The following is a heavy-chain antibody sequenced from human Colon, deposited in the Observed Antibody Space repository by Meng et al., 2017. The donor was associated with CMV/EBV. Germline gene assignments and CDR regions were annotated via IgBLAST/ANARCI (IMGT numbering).Heavy chain of an antibody. J-gene: IGHJ4*02. CDR3: AHKSLPAAFFDY. D-gene: IGHD2-2*01. V-gene: IGHV2-5*02. CDR2: IYWDDDK. Sequence: QIPLQESCPPLVEPTQTLPLTCTFSGFSLNTYEVGVGWFRQPPGKAPEWLALIYWDDDKRYRSSLGNRLTLTHDASKNQVVLTMTDMDPVDTATYYCAHKSLPAAFFDYWSQGTLVTVSS. CDR1: GFSLNTYEVG.